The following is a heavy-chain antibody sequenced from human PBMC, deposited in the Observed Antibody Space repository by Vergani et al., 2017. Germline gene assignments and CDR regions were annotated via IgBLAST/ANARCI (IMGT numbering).Heavy chain of an antibody. Sequence: LVESGGGLVQPGGSLRLSCAASSFSVSSHYMTWVRQAPGKGLEWVSTINIGGRTPYADSVKVRLTLTRDDSTNTLHLQMNSLGPEDTAVYYCARGMTTETTDLDGFDIWGQGTMVSVSS. CDR1: SFSVSSHY. CDR3: ARGMTTETTDLDGFDI. J-gene: IGHJ3*02. CDR2: INIGGRT. V-gene: IGHV3-66*02. D-gene: IGHD4-17*01.